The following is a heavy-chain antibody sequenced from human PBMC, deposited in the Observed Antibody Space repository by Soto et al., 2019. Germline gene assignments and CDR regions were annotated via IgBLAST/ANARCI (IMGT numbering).Heavy chain of an antibody. CDR1: GGSISSGDYY. V-gene: IGHV4-31*03. Sequence: QVQLQESGPGLVKPSQTLSLTCSVSGGSISSGDYYWSWVRQHPGKGLEWIGYIFYSGSTYYHPCIKSRSTGAVETAKNSFSLKLTSAAAAATAVYYCASGRSGDVVVVAAIDYWCQGALVTVST. D-gene: IGHD2-15*01. J-gene: IGHJ4*02. CDR2: IFYSGST. CDR3: ASGRSGDVVVVAAIDY.